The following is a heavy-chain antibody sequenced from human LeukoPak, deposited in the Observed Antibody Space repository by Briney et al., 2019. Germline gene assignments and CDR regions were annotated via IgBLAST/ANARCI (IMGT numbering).Heavy chain of an antibody. Sequence: GGSLRLSCAASGFTFGNYNILWVRQAPGKGLDWVALMSPDGNKKYYADPVKGRFTISRDNSKNTVDLQLNSLRAEDTAVYYCARDLIGRYTSEYCGQGTLVTVSS. D-gene: IGHD3-10*01. CDR3: ARDLIGRYTSEY. CDR2: MSPDGNKK. J-gene: IGHJ4*02. V-gene: IGHV3-30-3*01. CDR1: GFTFGNYN.